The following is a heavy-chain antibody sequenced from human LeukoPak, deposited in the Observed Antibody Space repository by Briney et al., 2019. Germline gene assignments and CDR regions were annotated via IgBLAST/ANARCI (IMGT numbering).Heavy chain of an antibody. J-gene: IGHJ3*02. Sequence: SQTLSLTCTVSGGSISSGSYYWSWIRQPAGKGLEWIGRIYTSGSTNYNPSLKSRVTISVDTSKNQFSLKLSSVTAADTAVYYCARDGTYYYESSGPPTNFDIWGQGTMVTVSS. CDR1: GGSISSGSYY. CDR2: IYTSGST. V-gene: IGHV4-61*02. CDR3: ARDGTYYYESSGPPTNFDI. D-gene: IGHD3-22*01.